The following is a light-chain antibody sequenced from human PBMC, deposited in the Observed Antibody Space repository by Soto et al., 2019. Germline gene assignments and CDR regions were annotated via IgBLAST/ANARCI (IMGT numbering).Light chain of an antibody. J-gene: IGKJ1*01. CDR1: QTSNW. CDR2: TAS. Sequence: DIQMTQSPSTLSASVGDRVTITCRASQTSNWLAWYQQKPGKAPKLLIYTASSLESGVPSRFSGSGSGTEFTLTISSLQPDDFATYYCQQYNNYSPRTFGQGPKVEIK. CDR3: QQYNNYSPRT. V-gene: IGKV1-5*03.